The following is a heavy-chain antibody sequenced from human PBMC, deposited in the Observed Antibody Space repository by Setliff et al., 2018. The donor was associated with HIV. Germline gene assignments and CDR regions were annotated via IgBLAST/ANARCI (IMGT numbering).Heavy chain of an antibody. CDR3: ARDLWGHGRGGMDV. V-gene: IGHV3-66*02. D-gene: IGHD7-27*01. CDR1: GFNFKSEY. CDR2: IHTAGTT. Sequence: PVGSLRLSCAASGFNFKSEYMTWVRQAPGKGLEWVSFIHTAGTTYYADSVRGRFTISRENSRNTVYLQMNSLRVEDTAVYYCARDLWGHGRGGMDVWGTGTTVTAPQ. J-gene: IGHJ6*04.